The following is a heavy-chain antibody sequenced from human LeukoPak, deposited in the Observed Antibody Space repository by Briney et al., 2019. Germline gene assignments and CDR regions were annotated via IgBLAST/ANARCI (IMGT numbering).Heavy chain of an antibody. D-gene: IGHD6-13*01. J-gene: IGHJ5*01. CDR1: GYTFTNYG. CDR3: ARDQRPVTRYSSSWFVY. Sequence: GASVKVSCKASGYTFTNYGISWARQAPGQGLEWMGWISAYNGNTNYARKVQGRITMTTDTSTSTAYMELRRLISDDSAVYYCARDQRPVTRYSSSWFVYWGQGTLVTVSS. V-gene: IGHV1-18*01. CDR2: ISAYNGNT.